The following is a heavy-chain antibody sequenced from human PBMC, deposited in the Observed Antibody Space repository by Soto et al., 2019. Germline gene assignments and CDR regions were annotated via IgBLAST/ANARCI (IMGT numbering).Heavy chain of an antibody. CDR3: ARRGSGSYYDY. CDR1: GFTFSNYA. J-gene: IGHJ4*02. V-gene: IGHV3-23*01. Sequence: EVQLLESGGGLVQPGGSLRLSCAASGFTFSNYAMNWVRQAPVKGLEWVSVISGSGDSTYHEDSVKGRFTISRDNSKNTLYLQLNSLRAEDTAVYYCARRGSGSYYDYWGQGTLVTVSS. D-gene: IGHD1-26*01. CDR2: ISGSGDST.